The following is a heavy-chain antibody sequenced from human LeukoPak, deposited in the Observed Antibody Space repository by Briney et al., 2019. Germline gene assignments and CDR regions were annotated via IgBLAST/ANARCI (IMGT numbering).Heavy chain of an antibody. CDR1: GYSISSGYY. J-gene: IGHJ4*02. CDR2: IYHSGST. Sequence: SETLSLTCAVSGYSISSGYYWGWIRQPPGKGLVWFGSIYHSGSTYYNPSLKSRVTISVDTSKNQFSLKLSSVTAADTAVYYCATWSGYPYYFDYWGQGTLVTVSS. CDR3: ATWSGYPYYFDY. D-gene: IGHD3-3*01. V-gene: IGHV4-38-2*01.